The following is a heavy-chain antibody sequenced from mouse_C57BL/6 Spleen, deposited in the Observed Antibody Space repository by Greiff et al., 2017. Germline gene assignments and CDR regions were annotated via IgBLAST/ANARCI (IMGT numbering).Heavy chain of an antibody. V-gene: IGHV1-54*01. CDR1: GYAFTNYL. Sequence: VHLVESGAELVRPGTSVKVSCKASGYAFTNYLIEWVKQRPGQGLEWIGVINPGSGGTNYNEKFKGKATLTADKSSSTAYMQLSSLTSEDSAVYFCARERITTVVGDFDYWGQGTTLTVSS. J-gene: IGHJ2*01. CDR2: INPGSGGT. CDR3: ARERITTVVGDFDY. D-gene: IGHD1-1*01.